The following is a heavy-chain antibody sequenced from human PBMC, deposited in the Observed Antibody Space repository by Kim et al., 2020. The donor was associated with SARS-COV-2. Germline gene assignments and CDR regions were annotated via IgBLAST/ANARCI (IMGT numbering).Heavy chain of an antibody. CDR3: SRSRDGCRDY. Sequence: TTAFAASVKGRFIISRDDSNSIAYLQMNSLKTEDTAVYYCSRSRDGCRDYWGQGTLVIVSS. CDR2: TT. V-gene: IGHV3-49*02. J-gene: IGHJ4*02.